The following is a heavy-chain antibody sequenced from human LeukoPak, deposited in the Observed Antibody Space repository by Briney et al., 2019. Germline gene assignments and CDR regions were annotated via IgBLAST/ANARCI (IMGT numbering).Heavy chain of an antibody. J-gene: IGHJ4*02. Sequence: SETLSFSCAVSGYYISSGYYWGWIRQPPGNGLEWIGTIYRSGSTYYNPSLKSRVTISVDTSKNQFSLKLTSVTAADTAVYYCARVRGYCSSTICYRYYFDYWGQGTLVTVSS. D-gene: IGHD2-2*01. CDR3: ARVRGYCSSTICYRYYFDY. CDR2: IYRSGST. CDR1: GYYISSGYY. V-gene: IGHV4-38-2*01.